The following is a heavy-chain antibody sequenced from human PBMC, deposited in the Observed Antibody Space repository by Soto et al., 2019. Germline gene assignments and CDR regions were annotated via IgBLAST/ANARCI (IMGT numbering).Heavy chain of an antibody. CDR3: ARGPKDYYYGSGTFDY. V-gene: IGHV1-2*04. CDR1: GYTFTGYY. J-gene: IGHJ4*02. D-gene: IGHD3-10*01. CDR2: MNPNSGGT. Sequence: QVQLVQSGAEVKKPGASVKVSCKASGYTFTGYYMHWVRQAPGQGLEWMGWMNPNSGGTNYAQKFQGWVTMTRDTSISTGYMELSRLRSDDKAVYYCARGPKDYYYGSGTFDYWGQGSLVTVSS.